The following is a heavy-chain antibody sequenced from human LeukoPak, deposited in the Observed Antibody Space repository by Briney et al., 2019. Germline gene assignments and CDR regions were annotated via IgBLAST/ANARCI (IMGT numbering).Heavy chain of an antibody. CDR1: GFTFSSYG. J-gene: IGHJ4*02. D-gene: IGHD3-22*01. CDR2: IWYDGSNK. Sequence: GRSLRLSCAASGFTFSSYGMHWVRQAPGKGLEWVAVIWYDGSNKYYADSVKGRFTISRDNSKNTLYLQMNSLKTEDTAVYYCTRATYYYDSSGYFLFDYWGQGTLVTVSS. CDR3: TRATYYYDSSGYFLFDY. V-gene: IGHV3-33*01.